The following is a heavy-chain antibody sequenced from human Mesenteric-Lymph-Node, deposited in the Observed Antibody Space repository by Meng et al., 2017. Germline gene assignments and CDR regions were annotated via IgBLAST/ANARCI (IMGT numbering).Heavy chain of an antibody. CDR2: IHDSGST. J-gene: IGHJ5*02. Sequence: QVQVVRSGAEVKRPGSSVKVSCKASGGTFSSYAISWVRQAPGQGLEWMGWIHDSGSTYYNPSLKSRVTISADTSKNQFSLKLSSVTAADTAVYYCARASYGSGSPLGESWFDPWGQGTLVTVSS. V-gene: IGHV1-69*06. D-gene: IGHD3-10*01. CDR3: ARASYGSGSPLGESWFDP. CDR1: GGTFSSYA.